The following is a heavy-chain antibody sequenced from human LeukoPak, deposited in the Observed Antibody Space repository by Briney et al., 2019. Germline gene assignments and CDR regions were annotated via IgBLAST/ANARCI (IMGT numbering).Heavy chain of an antibody. D-gene: IGHD6-13*01. V-gene: IGHV3-23*01. CDR3: AKGTRHSSSWFLFDY. CDR2: ISGSGGST. J-gene: IGHJ4*02. Sequence: GSLRLSCAASGFTFSSYAMSWVRQAPGMGLEWVSSISGSGGSTYYADSVKGRFTISRDNSKNTLYLQMNSLRGDDTAVYYCAKGTRHSSSWFLFDYWGQGTLVTVSS. CDR1: GFTFSSYA.